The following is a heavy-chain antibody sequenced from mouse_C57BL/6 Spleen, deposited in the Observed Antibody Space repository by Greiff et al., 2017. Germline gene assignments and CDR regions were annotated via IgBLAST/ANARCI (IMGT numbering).Heavy chain of an antibody. Sequence: VQLQQSGPELVKPGASVKIPCKASGYTFTDYNMDWVKQSHGKSLEWIGDINPNNGGTIYNQKFKGKATLTVDKSSSTAYMELRSLTSEDTAVYYGARWGYYGSSDVGFAYWGQGTLVTVSA. CDR2: INPNNGGT. CDR3: ARWGYYGSSDVGFAY. D-gene: IGHD1-1*01. V-gene: IGHV1-18*01. J-gene: IGHJ3*01. CDR1: GYTFTDYN.